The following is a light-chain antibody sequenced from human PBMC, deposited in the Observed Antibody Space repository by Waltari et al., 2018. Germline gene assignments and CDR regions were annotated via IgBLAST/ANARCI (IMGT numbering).Light chain of an antibody. CDR3: QQLNSYPPT. J-gene: IGKJ4*01. CDR2: AAS. CDR1: QGISSF. V-gene: IGKV1-9*01. Sequence: QLTQSPSSLSASVGDRVTITGRASQGISSFLAWYQQKAGKAPKPLIYAASTLQSGVPSRFGGSGSGTDFTLTISSLKPEDFATYYCQQLNSYPPTFGGGTKVEIK.